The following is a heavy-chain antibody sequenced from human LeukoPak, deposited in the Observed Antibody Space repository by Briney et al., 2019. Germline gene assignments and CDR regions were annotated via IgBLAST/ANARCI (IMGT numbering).Heavy chain of an antibody. D-gene: IGHD2/OR15-2a*01. CDR1: GFTFSTYA. CDR2: ISGGGNT. CDR3: ANQVGGIFAFDI. V-gene: IGHV3-23*01. Sequence: GGSLRLSCAASGFTFSTYAISWVRQAPGKGLDWVSSISGGGNTYYSDSVRGRFTVSRDNSKSTVYLQMNSLRAEDTAVYYCANQVGGIFAFDIWGQGTIVTVSS. J-gene: IGHJ3*02.